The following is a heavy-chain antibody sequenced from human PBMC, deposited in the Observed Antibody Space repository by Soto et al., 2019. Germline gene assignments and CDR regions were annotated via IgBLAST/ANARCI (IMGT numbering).Heavy chain of an antibody. V-gene: IGHV3-30-3*01. Sequence: SLRLSCAASGFTFNTYAMHWVRQAPGKGLEWVAVISYDGSNKYYADSVKGRFTISRDNSKNTLYLQMNSLRAEDTAVYYCAREVTGGFDPWGQGTLVTVSS. CDR3: AREVTGGFDP. J-gene: IGHJ5*02. D-gene: IGHD4-4*01. CDR2: ISYDGSNK. CDR1: GFTFNTYA.